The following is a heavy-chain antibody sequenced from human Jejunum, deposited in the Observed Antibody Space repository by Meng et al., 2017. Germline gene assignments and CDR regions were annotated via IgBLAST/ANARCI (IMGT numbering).Heavy chain of an antibody. V-gene: IGHV4-34*01. Sequence: QVKPQQWGAGLLKPSESLSLTCAVYGGSISDYYWTWIRQPPGKGLEWIGEINDRGSTNYNPSLKSRVTISVDTSKSQFYLRVSSVTTADTAVYYCARGNEYSNYGADFWGQGTLVTVSS. D-gene: IGHD4-11*01. CDR3: ARGNEYSNYGADF. J-gene: IGHJ4*02. CDR1: GGSISDYY. CDR2: INDRGST.